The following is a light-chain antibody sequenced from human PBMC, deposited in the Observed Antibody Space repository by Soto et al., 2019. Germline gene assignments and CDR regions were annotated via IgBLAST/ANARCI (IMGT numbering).Light chain of an antibody. J-gene: IGLJ3*02. Sequence: QSVLTQPPSVSVAAGQKVTISCSGSSSNIGNNFVSWYQQLPGTAPKLRIYDSNKRPSGIPDRFSGSKSGTSATLGITGLQTGDEADYYCGTWDSSLSAGLFGGGTKVTVL. CDR1: SSNIGNNF. V-gene: IGLV1-51*01. CDR3: GTWDSSLSAGL. CDR2: DSN.